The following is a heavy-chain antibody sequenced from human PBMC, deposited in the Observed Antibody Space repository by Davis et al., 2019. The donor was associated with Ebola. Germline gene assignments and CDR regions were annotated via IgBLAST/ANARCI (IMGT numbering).Heavy chain of an antibody. CDR3: ARAGDLVTGYQFGFDF. D-gene: IGHD3-9*01. CDR1: GGSVSSGSYY. Sequence: SETLSLTCTVSGGSVSSGSYYWTWIRQSPGKGLEWIGYIYDNGNTNYNPSLKSRVTISFDTSKNQFSLKLSSVTAADTGEYYCARAGDLVTGYQFGFDFWGQGSLVTVSS. V-gene: IGHV4-61*01. J-gene: IGHJ4*02. CDR2: IYDNGNT.